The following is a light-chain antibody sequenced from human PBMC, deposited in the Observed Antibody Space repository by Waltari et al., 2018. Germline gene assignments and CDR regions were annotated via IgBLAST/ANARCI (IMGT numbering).Light chain of an antibody. Sequence: QSALTQPASVSGSPGQSITISCPGTSSDVGGYNYFSWYQQHPGKAPKLMIFDVSNRPSGFSNRFSGSKSGNMASLSISGLQAEDEADYYCSSYTSSSTPYVFGTGTKVTVL. V-gene: IGLV2-14*03. CDR1: SSDVGGYNY. CDR2: DVS. J-gene: IGLJ1*01. CDR3: SSYTSSSTPYV.